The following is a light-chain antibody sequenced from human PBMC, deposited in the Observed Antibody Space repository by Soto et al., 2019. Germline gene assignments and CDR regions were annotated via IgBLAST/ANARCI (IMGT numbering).Light chain of an antibody. CDR2: YDS. CDR1: NIGSYS. V-gene: IGLV3-21*04. CDR3: QVWDSSSDLV. Sequence: SYVLTQPPSVSVAPGKTARITCGGNNIGSYSVHWYQQKPGQAPVLVIYYDSDRPSGIPERFSGSNSGNTATLTISRVGAGDEADYYCQVWDSSSDLVFGGGTKLTVL. J-gene: IGLJ3*02.